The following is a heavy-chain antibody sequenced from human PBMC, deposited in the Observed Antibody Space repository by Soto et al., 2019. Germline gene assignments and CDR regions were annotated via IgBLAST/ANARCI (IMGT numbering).Heavy chain of an antibody. J-gene: IGHJ4*02. CDR1: GGSISSYY. D-gene: IGHD4-17*01. V-gene: IGHV4-59*01. CDR3: ARESYGDFAFDY. Sequence: ASETLSLTCTVSGGSISSYYWSWIRQPPGKGLERIGYIYYSGSTNYNPSLKSRVTISVDTSKNQFSLKLSSVTAADTAVYYCARESYGDFAFDYWGQGTLVTVSS. CDR2: IYYSGST.